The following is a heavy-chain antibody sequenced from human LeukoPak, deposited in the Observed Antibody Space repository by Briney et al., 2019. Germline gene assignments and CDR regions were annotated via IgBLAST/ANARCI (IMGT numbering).Heavy chain of an antibody. Sequence: PGGSLRLSCAASGFTVSSNYMSWVRQAPGKGLEWVSVIYSGGSTYYADSVKGRFTISRDNSKNTLYLQMNSLRAEGTAVYYCARDGPMVRGVMPYGMDVWGQGTTVTVSS. CDR1: GFTVSSNY. V-gene: IGHV3-66*02. CDR2: IYSGGST. D-gene: IGHD3-10*01. CDR3: ARDGPMVRGVMPYGMDV. J-gene: IGHJ6*02.